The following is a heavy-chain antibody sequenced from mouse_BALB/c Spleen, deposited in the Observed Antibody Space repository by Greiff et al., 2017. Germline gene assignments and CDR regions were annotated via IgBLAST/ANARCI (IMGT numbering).Heavy chain of an antibody. D-gene: IGHD2-1*01. CDR3: ARAYGNYVVDYAMDY. CDR2: ISYDGSN. CDR1: GYSITSGYY. J-gene: IGHJ4*01. V-gene: IGHV3-6*02. Sequence: EVQLQQSGPGLVKPSQSLSLTCSVTGYSITSGYYWNWIRQFPGNKLEWMGYISYDGSNNYNPSLKNRISITRDTSKNQFFLKLNSVTTEDTATYYCARAYGNYVVDYAMDYWGQGTSVTVSS.